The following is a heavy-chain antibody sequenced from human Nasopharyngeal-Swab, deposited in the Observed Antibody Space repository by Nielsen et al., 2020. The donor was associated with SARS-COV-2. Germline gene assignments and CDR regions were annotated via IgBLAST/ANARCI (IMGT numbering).Heavy chain of an antibody. CDR3: AKDYYDSSGYLEYYFDY. CDR1: GFTFSSYE. D-gene: IGHD3-22*01. J-gene: IGHJ4*02. Sequence: GESLKISCAASGFTFSSYEMNWVRQAPGKGLEWVSYISSSGSTIYYADSVKGRFTISRDNAKSSLYLQMNSLRAEDTAVYYCAKDYYDSSGYLEYYFDYWGQGTLVTVSS. V-gene: IGHV3-48*03. CDR2: ISSSGSTI.